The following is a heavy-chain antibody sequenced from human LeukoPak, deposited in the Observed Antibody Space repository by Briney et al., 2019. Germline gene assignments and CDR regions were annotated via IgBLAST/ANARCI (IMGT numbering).Heavy chain of an antibody. D-gene: IGHD3-3*01. CDR3: ARGPDFWRGFYTGRAFDI. J-gene: IGHJ3*02. CDR1: GYTFTCYY. CDR2: INPNSGGT. V-gene: IGHV1-2*02. Sequence: ASVKVSCKASGYTFTCYYMHWVRQAPGQGLEWMGWINPNSGGTNYAQKFQGRVTMTRDTSISTAYMELSRLRSDDTAVHYRARGPDFWRGFYTGRAFDIWGQGTMVTVSS.